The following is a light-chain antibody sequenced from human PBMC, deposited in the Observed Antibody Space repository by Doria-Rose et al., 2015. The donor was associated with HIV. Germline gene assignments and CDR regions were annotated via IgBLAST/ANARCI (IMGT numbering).Light chain of an antibody. CDR1: QSVSANY. CDR3: HQYASSRT. J-gene: IGKJ1*01. CDR2: GAS. V-gene: IGKV3-20*01. Sequence: EIVLTQSPGTLSLSPGERATLSCRASQSVSANYLAWYQQRPGQSPRLLNYGASSRATDIPDRFSGSGSGTDFTLTISRLEPEDFAVYYCHQYASSRTFGQGTKVEIK.